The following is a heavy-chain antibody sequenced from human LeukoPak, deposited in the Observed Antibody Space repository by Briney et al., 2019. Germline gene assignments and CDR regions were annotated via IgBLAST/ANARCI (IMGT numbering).Heavy chain of an antibody. D-gene: IGHD5-18*01. J-gene: IGHJ4*02. CDR3: ARGRRYSYGRYYFDY. V-gene: IGHV4-34*01. CDR2: INHSGST. CDR1: GGSFIGFH. Sequence: SETLSLTCAVYGGSFIGFHWNWIRQPPGKGLERIGDINHSGSTNYNPSLKSRVTISLDTSKNQFSLKLSSVTAADTAVYYCARGRRYSYGRYYFDYWGQGTLVTVSS.